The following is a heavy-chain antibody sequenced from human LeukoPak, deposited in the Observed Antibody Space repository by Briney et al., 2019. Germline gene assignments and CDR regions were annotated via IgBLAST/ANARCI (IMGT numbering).Heavy chain of an antibody. Sequence: PGGSLRLSRAASGFTFSSYWMHWVRHTPGKGLVWVPRIKGDGSSTSYADSVKGRFTISRDNAKNTLYLQMNSLRAEDTAVYYCARDGYSFGHDFDYWGQGTLVTVSS. D-gene: IGHD5-18*01. CDR3: ARDGYSFGHDFDY. J-gene: IGHJ4*02. CDR2: IKGDGSST. V-gene: IGHV3-74*01. CDR1: GFTFSSYW.